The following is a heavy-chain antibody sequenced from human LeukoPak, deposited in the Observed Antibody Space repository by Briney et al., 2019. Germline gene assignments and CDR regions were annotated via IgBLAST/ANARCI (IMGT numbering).Heavy chain of an antibody. J-gene: IGHJ5*02. Sequence: GASVKVSCKASGYTFTGYYMHWVRQGPGQGLEWMGWINPNSGGTNYAQKFQGRVTMTRDTSISTAYMELSRLRSDDTAVYYCARDPAAAGTSWFDPWGQGTLVTVSS. CDR1: GYTFTGYY. CDR2: INPNSGGT. V-gene: IGHV1-2*02. D-gene: IGHD6-13*01. CDR3: ARDPAAAGTSWFDP.